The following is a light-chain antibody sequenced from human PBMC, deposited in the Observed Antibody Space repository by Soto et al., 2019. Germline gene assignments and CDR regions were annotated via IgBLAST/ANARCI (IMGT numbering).Light chain of an antibody. CDR2: DAS. V-gene: IGKV1-33*01. Sequence: DIQMTQYPSSLSASEGDRVTITCQSSHDVSRNLNWLQQKQGEAPQLLLYDASNLERGVPSMFSGSWSGTDFTLTISSLQPEDVATYYCQQYNSMLSFGGGTEVEIK. CDR1: HDVSRN. J-gene: IGKJ4*01. CDR3: QQYNSMLS.